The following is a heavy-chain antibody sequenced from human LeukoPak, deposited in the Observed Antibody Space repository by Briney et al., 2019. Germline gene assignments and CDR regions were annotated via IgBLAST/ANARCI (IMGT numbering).Heavy chain of an antibody. CDR1: GFTFSSYW. CDR2: IKPDGSST. CDR3: AREIVGDTTIDY. V-gene: IGHV3-74*01. D-gene: IGHD1-26*01. J-gene: IGHJ4*02. Sequence: GGSLRLSCAASGFTFSSYWMHWVRQAPGKGLVWVSRIKPDGSSTAYADSVKGRFTISRDNAKITLYLQKNSLRAEDTAVYYCAREIVGDTTIDYWGQGTLVAVSS.